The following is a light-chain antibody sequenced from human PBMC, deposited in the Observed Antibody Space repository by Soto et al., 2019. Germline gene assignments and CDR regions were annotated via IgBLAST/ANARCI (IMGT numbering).Light chain of an antibody. CDR1: SSNVGNYY. CDR3: GVWDSSLPTYF. CDR2: DSN. J-gene: IGLJ1*01. Sequence: QSVLTQPPSVSAAPGQKVTISCSGSSSNVGNYYVSWYQQFPGTAPRLLIYDSNKRPSGIPDRFSGSKSGTSATLDITGLQTGDEDDYYCGVWDSSLPTYFLGTGTKVTVL. V-gene: IGLV1-51*01.